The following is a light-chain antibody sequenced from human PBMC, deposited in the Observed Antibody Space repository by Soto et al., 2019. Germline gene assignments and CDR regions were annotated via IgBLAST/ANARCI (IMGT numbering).Light chain of an antibody. Sequence: IQLTQSPSSLSASVGDRVTITCRASQGISSYLTWYQQKPGKAPKLLIYAASTLHSGVTSKFSGSGSGTDFTLTISSLQPEDFATYYCQQLNSYPLTFGGGTKWIS. CDR2: AAS. J-gene: IGKJ4*01. CDR3: QQLNSYPLT. CDR1: QGISSY. V-gene: IGKV1-9*01.